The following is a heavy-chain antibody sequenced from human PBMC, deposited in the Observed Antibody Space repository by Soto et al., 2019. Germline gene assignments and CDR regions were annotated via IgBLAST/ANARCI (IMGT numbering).Heavy chain of an antibody. V-gene: IGHV3-30*18. CDR3: AKGLPRFTAPHDY. Sequence: QVQLVESGGGVVQPGRSLRLSCAASGFTFSSYGMHWVRQAPGKGLEWVAVISYDGSNKYYADSVKGRCTISRDNSKNTLYLQMNSLRAEDTAVYYCAKGLPRFTAPHDYWGQGTLVTVSS. J-gene: IGHJ4*02. D-gene: IGHD3-16*01. CDR2: ISYDGSNK. CDR1: GFTFSSYG.